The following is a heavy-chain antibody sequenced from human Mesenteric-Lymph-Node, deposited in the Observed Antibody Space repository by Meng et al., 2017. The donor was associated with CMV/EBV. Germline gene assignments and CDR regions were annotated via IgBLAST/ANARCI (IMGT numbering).Heavy chain of an antibody. CDR1: GFSFINSW. V-gene: IGHV3-7*01. CDR3: GSGPVVRGGYGMDV. J-gene: IGHJ6*02. D-gene: IGHD3-10*01. CDR2: INQDGSEK. Sequence: GGSLRLSCAASGFSFINSWMTWVRQTPGKGLEWVAKINQDGSEKYYVDSVRGRFTISRDNAKTSLYLQLNSLRAEDTAVYYCGSGPVVRGGYGMDVWGQGTTVTVSS.